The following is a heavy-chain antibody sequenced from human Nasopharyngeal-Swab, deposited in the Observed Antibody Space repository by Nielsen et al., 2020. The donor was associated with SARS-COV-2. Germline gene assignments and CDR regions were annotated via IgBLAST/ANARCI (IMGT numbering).Heavy chain of an antibody. Sequence: SETLSLTCPVSGGSISSGDYYWSWIRQPPGKGLEWIGYIYYSGSTYYNPSLKSRVTISVDTSKNQFSLKLSSVTAADTAVYYCAREGFSITIFGVVIRWFDPWGQGTLVTVSS. CDR1: GGSISSGDYY. CDR3: AREGFSITIFGVVIRWFDP. J-gene: IGHJ5*02. D-gene: IGHD3-3*01. V-gene: IGHV4-30-4*01. CDR2: IYYSGST.